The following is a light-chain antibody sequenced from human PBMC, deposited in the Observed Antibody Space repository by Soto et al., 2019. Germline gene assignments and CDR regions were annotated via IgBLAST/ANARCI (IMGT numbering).Light chain of an antibody. CDR1: QGIRNY. V-gene: IGKV1-6*02. CDR2: AAS. Sequence: ATHLTHSPSSLSASVGDRVTITCRASQGIRNYLGWYQQKPGEAPKLLIYAASSLQSGVPPRFSGSGSGTDFTLTISSLQPEDFATYYCQQLNSYPVTFGGGTKVEIX. CDR3: QQLNSYPVT. J-gene: IGKJ4*01.